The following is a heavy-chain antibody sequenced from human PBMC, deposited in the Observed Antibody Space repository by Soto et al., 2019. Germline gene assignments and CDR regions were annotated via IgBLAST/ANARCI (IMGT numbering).Heavy chain of an antibody. D-gene: IGHD2-15*01. V-gene: IGHV1-18*01. CDR2: ISAYNGNT. CDR1: GYTFTSYG. J-gene: IGHJ5*02. CDR3: ARDRPGVVVAATRWFDP. Sequence: ASVKVSCKASGYTFTSYGISWVRQAPGQGLEWMGWISAYNGNTNYAQKLQGRVTMTIDTSTSTAYMELRNLRSDDTAVYYCARDRPGVVVAATRWFDPWGQGTLVTVSS.